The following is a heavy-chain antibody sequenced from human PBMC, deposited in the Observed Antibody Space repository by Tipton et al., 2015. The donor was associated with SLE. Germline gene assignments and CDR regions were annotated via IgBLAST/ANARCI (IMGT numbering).Heavy chain of an antibody. CDR3: ARVHAAGDYDSSGFSN. Sequence: TLSLTCSVSGGSISSGTHYWAWIRQPPGKGLECIGAFFHRGSTYYHPSLKSRVTVSVDTSKNHFSLQLTSVTAADTAVYYCARVHAAGDYDSSGFSNWGQGALVTVSS. J-gene: IGHJ4*02. D-gene: IGHD3-22*01. CDR1: GGSISSGTHY. CDR2: FFHRGST. V-gene: IGHV4-39*07.